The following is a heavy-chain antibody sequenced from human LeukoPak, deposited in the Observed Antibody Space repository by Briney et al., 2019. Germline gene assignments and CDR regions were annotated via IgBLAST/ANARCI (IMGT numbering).Heavy chain of an antibody. V-gene: IGHV3-74*01. D-gene: IGHD3-22*01. J-gene: IGHJ5*02. CDR2: INSDGINT. CDR3: ARDLGQYYDTSDDWFDP. CDR1: GFTFSIYG. Sequence: GGSLRLSCAASGFTFSIYGMGWVRQAPGKGLVWVSRINSDGINTSYADSVKGRFTISRDNAKNTLNLQMNSLRAEDTAVYYCARDLGQYYDTSDDWFDPWGQGTLVTVSS.